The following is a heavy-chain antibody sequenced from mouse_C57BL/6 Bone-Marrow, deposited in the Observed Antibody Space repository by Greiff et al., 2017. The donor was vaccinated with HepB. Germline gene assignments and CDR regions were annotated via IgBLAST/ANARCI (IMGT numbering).Heavy chain of an antibody. CDR3: TRGSTMVTTGAMDY. CDR2: IDPENGDT. Sequence: EVQLKESGAELVRPGASVKLSCTASGFNIKDDYMHWVKQRPEQGLEWIGWIDPENGDTEYASKFQGKATITADTSSNTAYLQLSSLTSEDTAVYYCTRGSTMVTTGAMDYWGQGTSVTVSS. V-gene: IGHV14-4*01. J-gene: IGHJ4*01. D-gene: IGHD2-2*01. CDR1: GFNIKDDY.